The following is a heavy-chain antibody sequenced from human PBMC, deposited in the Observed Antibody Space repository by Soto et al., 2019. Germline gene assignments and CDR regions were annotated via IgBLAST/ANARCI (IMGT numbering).Heavy chain of an antibody. J-gene: IGHJ3*02. D-gene: IGHD6-19*01. CDR1: GGSISSYY. CDR2: IYYSGST. V-gene: IGHV4-59*01. Sequence: PSETLSLTCTVSGGSISSYYWSWIRQPPGKGLEWIGYIYYSGSTNYNPSLKSRVTISVDTSKNQFSLKLSSVTAADTAVYYCVRLEQWLEHDAFEIWAQGTMVTVSS. CDR3: VRLEQWLEHDAFEI.